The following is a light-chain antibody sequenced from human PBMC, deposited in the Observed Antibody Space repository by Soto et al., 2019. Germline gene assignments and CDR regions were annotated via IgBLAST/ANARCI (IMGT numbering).Light chain of an antibody. CDR3: LQDYNYPYT. Sequence: AIQMTQSPSSLSASVGDRVAITCRASQDIRNSLGWYQQKPGKAPKLLLYPAATLQIGVPPRFTGSGSGTDFTLTISSLQPEDFGTYYCLQDYNYPYTLGQGTKLEMK. V-gene: IGKV1-6*01. CDR1: QDIRNS. J-gene: IGKJ2*01. CDR2: PAA.